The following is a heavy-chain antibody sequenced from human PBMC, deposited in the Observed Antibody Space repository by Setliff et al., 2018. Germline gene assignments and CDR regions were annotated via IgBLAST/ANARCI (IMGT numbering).Heavy chain of an antibody. V-gene: IGHV4-59*11. CDR3: ARDFWYYDSSGYYEFPYFDY. J-gene: IGHJ4*02. D-gene: IGHD3-22*01. CDR2: IYYSGST. CDR1: GGSISSHY. Sequence: SETLSLTCTVSGGSISSHYWSWIRQPPGKGLEWIGSIYYSGSTNYNPSLKSRVTISVDTSKNQFSLKLSSVTAADTAVYYCARDFWYYDSSGYYEFPYFDYWGQGTQVTVSS.